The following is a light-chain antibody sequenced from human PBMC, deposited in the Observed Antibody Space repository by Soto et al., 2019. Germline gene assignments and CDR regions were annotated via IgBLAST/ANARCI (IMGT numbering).Light chain of an antibody. CDR1: SSNIGAGYD. Sequence: QSVLTQPPSVSGAPGQRVTISCTGGSSNIGAGYDVQWYQQLPGTAPKLLISGSNIRPSGVPDRFSGSKSGTSASLAITGLQAEDEADYYCQSYDSSLSGYVFGTGTKLTVL. CDR2: GSN. J-gene: IGLJ1*01. CDR3: QSYDSSLSGYV. V-gene: IGLV1-40*01.